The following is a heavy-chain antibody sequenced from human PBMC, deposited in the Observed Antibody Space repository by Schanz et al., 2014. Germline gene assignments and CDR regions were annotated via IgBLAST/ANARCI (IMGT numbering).Heavy chain of an antibody. Sequence: EVQLVESGGGLVQPGGSLRLSCVASGFAFSSHDIHWVRQVTGKGLQWVSAIHSTGETYYPDSVQGRFTISRENTKNSLYLQMTNLRAGDTAIYYCARVVRYSGYVRHWFFDLWGRGTSVTVSS. D-gene: IGHD5-12*01. V-gene: IGHV3-13*01. CDR1: GFAFSSHD. CDR2: IHSTGET. J-gene: IGHJ2*01. CDR3: ARVVRYSGYVRHWFFDL.